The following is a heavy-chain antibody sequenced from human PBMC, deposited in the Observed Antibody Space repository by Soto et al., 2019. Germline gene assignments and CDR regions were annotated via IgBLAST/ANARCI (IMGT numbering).Heavy chain of an antibody. J-gene: IGHJ1*01. V-gene: IGHV3-33*01. CDR3: ARPGTDCSGGSCYFVPEYFQH. Sequence: QVQLVESGGGVVQPGRSLRLSCSASGFTFNAYGMHWVRHAPGKGPEWVAIIWHDGSQKYYAESVKGRFFISRDNSKDTLYLQMNNLRVEDTAVYFCARPGTDCSGGSCYFVPEYFQHWGRGTLVSVSS. CDR2: IWHDGSQK. D-gene: IGHD2-15*01. CDR1: GFTFNAYG.